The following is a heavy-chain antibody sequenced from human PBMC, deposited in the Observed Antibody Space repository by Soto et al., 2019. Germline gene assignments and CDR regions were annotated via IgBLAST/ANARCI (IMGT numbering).Heavy chain of an antibody. CDR3: ASDGGYYYDSRSPFDY. CDR1: GGTFSSYT. Sequence: QVQLVQSGAEVKKPGSSVKVSCKASGGTFSSYTISWVRQAPGQGLEWMGRIIPILGIANYAQKFQGRVPITXXKXTXXADMELSSLRSEDTAVYYCASDGGYYYDSRSPFDYWGQGTLVTVSS. CDR2: IIPILGIA. J-gene: IGHJ4*02. V-gene: IGHV1-69*02. D-gene: IGHD3-22*01.